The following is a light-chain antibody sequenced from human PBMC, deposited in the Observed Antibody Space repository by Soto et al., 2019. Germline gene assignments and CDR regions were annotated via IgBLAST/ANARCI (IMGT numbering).Light chain of an antibody. CDR3: SAWDDSLSGHWV. CDR1: SSNIGSNY. J-gene: IGLJ3*02. V-gene: IGLV1-47*02. CDR2: SNN. Sequence: QPVLTQPPSASGTPGQRVTISCSGSSSNIGSNYVYWYQQLPGTAPKLLIYSNNQRPSGVPDRFSGSKSGTSASLAISGLRSEDEADYYCSAWDDSLSGHWVFGGGTKLTVL.